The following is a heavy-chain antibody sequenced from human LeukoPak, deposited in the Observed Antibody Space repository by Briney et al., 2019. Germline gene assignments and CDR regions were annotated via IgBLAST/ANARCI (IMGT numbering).Heavy chain of an antibody. D-gene: IGHD4-17*01. J-gene: IGHJ4*02. CDR1: GYTFTGYY. Sequence: ASVKVSCKASGYTFTGYYMHWVRQAPGQGLEWMGWMNPNSGNTGYAQKFQGRVTMTRNTSISTAYMELSSLRSEDTAVYYCARGVGYGDYQGTYYFDYWGQGTLVTVSS. V-gene: IGHV1-8*02. CDR3: ARGVGYGDYQGTYYFDY. CDR2: MNPNSGNT.